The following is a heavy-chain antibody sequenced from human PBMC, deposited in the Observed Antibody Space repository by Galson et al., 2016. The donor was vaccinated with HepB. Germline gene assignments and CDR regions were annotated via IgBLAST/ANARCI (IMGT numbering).Heavy chain of an antibody. V-gene: IGHV4-4*02. CDR1: GITFSYVW. Sequence: SLRLSCAASGITFSYVWMNWVRQAPGKGLEWIGSFYQSGTTYYNPSLKSRVTISVDTSKNQFSLKLRSVTAADTAVYYCAREFGWTYCSKTSCHNLRTFDYWGQGTLVTVSS. J-gene: IGHJ4*02. CDR3: AREFGWTYCSKTSCHNLRTFDY. CDR2: FYQSGTT. D-gene: IGHD2-2*01.